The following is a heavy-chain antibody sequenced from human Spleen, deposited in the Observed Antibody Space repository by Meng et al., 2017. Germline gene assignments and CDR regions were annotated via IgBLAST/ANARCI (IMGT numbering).Heavy chain of an antibody. D-gene: IGHD3-10*01. CDR1: GFTFSSYW. CDR3: AGDYYGSGSYSNWFDP. Sequence: GGSLRLSCAASGFTFSSYWMSWVRQAPGKGLEWVANIKQDGSEKYYVDSVKGRFTISRDNAKNSLYLQMNSLRAEDTAVYYCAGDYYGSGSYSNWFDPWGQGTLVTVSS. V-gene: IGHV3-7*01. J-gene: IGHJ5*02. CDR2: IKQDGSEK.